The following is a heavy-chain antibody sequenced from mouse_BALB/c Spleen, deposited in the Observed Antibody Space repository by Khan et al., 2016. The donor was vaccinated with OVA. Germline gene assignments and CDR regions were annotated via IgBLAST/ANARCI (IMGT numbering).Heavy chain of an antibody. J-gene: IGHJ2*01. V-gene: IGHV1-62-2*01. CDR2: IYPGTGSI. Sequence: QVQLKESGAELVKPGASVKLSCKASGYMFTEYIIHWVKPRSGQGLEWIGWIYPGTGSIKNNEKFKDKATLTADKSSSTVYMELSRLTSEDSAFYFFARHGRYCDLFDYWGQGTTLTVSS. CDR3: ARHGRYCDLFDY. D-gene: IGHD2-13*01. CDR1: GYMFTEYI.